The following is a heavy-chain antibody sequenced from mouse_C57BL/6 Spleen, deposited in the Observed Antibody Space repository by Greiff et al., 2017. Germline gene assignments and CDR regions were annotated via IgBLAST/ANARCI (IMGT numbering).Heavy chain of an antibody. Sequence: VKVVESGPGLVAPSQSLSITCTVSGFSLPSYAISWVRQPPGKGLEWLGVIWTGGGTNSNSALKSRLSISKDNSKSQVFLKMNSLHTEDTARYYCARNSASFAYWGHGALVTVSA. V-gene: IGHV2-9-1*01. D-gene: IGHD6-1*01. CDR2: IWTGGGT. CDR1: GFSLPSYA. J-gene: IGHJ3*01. CDR3: ARNSASFAY.